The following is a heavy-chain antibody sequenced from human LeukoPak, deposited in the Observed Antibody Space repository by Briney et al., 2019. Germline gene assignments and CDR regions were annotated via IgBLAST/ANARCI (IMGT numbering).Heavy chain of an antibody. D-gene: IGHD3-22*01. V-gene: IGHV4-38-2*02. CDR3: ARTPIYYFDNSGYYN. CDR2: IDHSGST. CDR1: GYSISSGYY. J-gene: IGHJ4*02. Sequence: SETLSLTCTVSGYSISSGYYWGWIRQPPGKGLEWTGSIDHSGSTYYNPSLKSRITISVDTSKNQFSLKLSSVTAADTAVYYCARTPIYYFDNSGYYNWGQGTLVTVSS.